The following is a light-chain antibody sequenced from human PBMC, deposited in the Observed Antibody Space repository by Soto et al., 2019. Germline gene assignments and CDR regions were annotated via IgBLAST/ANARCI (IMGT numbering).Light chain of an antibody. J-gene: IGKJ4*01. Sequence: DLQMTQSPSSLSASVGDRVTITCRASQSIISYLNWYHQKPGKAPKLLIYDASSLQSGVPSRFSGSGSGTDFTLTISSLQPEDSATYYCQQSYSTPLTFGGGTKVEIK. CDR2: DAS. CDR3: QQSYSTPLT. V-gene: IGKV1-39*01. CDR1: QSIISY.